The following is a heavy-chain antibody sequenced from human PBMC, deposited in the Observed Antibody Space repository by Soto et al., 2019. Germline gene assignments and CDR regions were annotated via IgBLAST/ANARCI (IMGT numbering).Heavy chain of an antibody. CDR1: GFTFSGYY. V-gene: IGHV3-11*05. Sequence: QVPLVESGGGLVKPGGSLRLSCAASGFTFSGYYMTWIRQAPGKGLECISYISSSGDRTKYADSVKGRFTISGDNAKKSLYLQMNSLRAEDTAVYYCVRETAYYFDTWGQGSLVTVSS. D-gene: IGHD1-1*01. J-gene: IGHJ4*02. CDR2: ISSSGDRT. CDR3: VRETAYYFDT.